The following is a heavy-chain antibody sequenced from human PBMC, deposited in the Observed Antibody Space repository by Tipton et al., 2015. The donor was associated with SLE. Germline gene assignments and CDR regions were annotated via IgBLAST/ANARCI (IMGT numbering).Heavy chain of an antibody. CDR2: IYHSGYT. Sequence: TLSLTCTVSGGSINNYYWNWIRQTPGKGLEWIGYIYHSGYTNYNPSLKSRISMSLDTSKNQFSLNLSSVTAADTAVYYCARSPLEFYDFWNGYFDFWGQGTLVTASS. V-gene: IGHV4-59*01. CDR1: GGSINNYY. CDR3: ARSPLEFYDFWNGYFDF. J-gene: IGHJ4*02. D-gene: IGHD3-3*01.